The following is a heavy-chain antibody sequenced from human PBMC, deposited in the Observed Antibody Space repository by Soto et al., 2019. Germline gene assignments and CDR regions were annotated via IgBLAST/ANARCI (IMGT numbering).Heavy chain of an antibody. CDR3: ARDRTYYYDSSGRTGGFDI. D-gene: IGHD3-22*01. J-gene: IGHJ3*02. V-gene: IGHV4-59*01. CDR1: GGSISSYY. Sequence: LSLTCTVSGGSISSYYWSWIRQPPGKGLEWIGYIYYSGSTNYNPSLKSRVTISVDTSKNQFSLKLSSVTAADTAVYYCARDRTYYYDSSGRTGGFDIWGQGTMVTVSS. CDR2: IYYSGST.